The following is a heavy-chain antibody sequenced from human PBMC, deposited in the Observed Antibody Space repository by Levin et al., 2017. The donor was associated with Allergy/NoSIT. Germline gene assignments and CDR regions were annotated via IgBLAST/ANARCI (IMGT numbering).Heavy chain of an antibody. Sequence: LSLTCAASGFTFSNYAMTWVRQVPGKGLAWVSTISGGGGDTYYADSVKGRFTISRDNSKKTLYLQMNSLRAEDTAIYYCAKDAVVRGVMGRFGYWGQGTLATVSS. J-gene: IGHJ4*02. CDR3: AKDAVVRGVMGRFGY. D-gene: IGHD3-10*01. CDR1: GFTFSNYA. V-gene: IGHV3-23*01. CDR2: ISGGGGDT.